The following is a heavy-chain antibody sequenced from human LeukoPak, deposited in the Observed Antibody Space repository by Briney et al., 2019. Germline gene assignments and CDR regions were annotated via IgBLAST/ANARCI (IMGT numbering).Heavy chain of an antibody. Sequence: GGSLRLSCAASGFTFNNYFMTWVRQAPGKGLEWVSTISGSAGSTYYADFVKGLFTISRDNSRNTLYLQMNSLRADDTAVYYCARYCTGASCYLGLDYWGQGTLVTVSS. CDR1: GFTFNNYF. D-gene: IGHD2-2*01. V-gene: IGHV3-23*01. J-gene: IGHJ4*02. CDR3: ARYCTGASCYLGLDY. CDR2: ISGSAGST.